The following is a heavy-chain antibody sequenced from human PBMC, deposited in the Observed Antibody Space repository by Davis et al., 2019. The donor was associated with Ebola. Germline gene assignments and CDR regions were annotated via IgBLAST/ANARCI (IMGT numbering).Heavy chain of an antibody. V-gene: IGHV4-39*01. CDR3: ARHAMDLIGVVATIPHYYYYGMDV. CDR2: IYYSGST. D-gene: IGHD5-12*01. Sequence: PSETLSLTCTVSGGSISSSSYYWGWIRQPPGKGLEWIGSIYYSGSTYYNPSLKSRVTISVDTSKNQFSLKLSSVTAADTAVYYCARHAMDLIGVVATIPHYYYYGMDVWGQGTTVTVSS. J-gene: IGHJ6*02. CDR1: GGSISSSSYY.